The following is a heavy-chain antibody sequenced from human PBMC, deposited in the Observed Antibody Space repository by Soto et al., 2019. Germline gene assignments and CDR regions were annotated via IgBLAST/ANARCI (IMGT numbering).Heavy chain of an antibody. CDR2: IHNSGTT. D-gene: IGHD6-19*01. Sequence: QVQLQESGPGLVKPSQTLSLTCTVSGGSITNDDYYWNWIRQLPGKGLEWIGNIHNSGTTDYNPSLKSRVTISVDTSKSQFSLKLSSVTAADTAVYFCARQKQWLSPFDDWGQGTLVTVSS. J-gene: IGHJ4*02. CDR1: GGSITNDDYY. V-gene: IGHV4-31*03. CDR3: ARQKQWLSPFDD.